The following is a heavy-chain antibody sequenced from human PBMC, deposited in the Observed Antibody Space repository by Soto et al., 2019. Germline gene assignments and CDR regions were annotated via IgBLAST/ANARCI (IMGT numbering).Heavy chain of an antibody. CDR2: IYYSGST. D-gene: IGHD3-3*01. CDR1: GGSISSGGYY. J-gene: IGHJ6*02. Sequence: QVQLQESGPGLVKPSQTLSLTCTVSGGSISSGGYYWSWIRQHPGKGLEWIGYIYYSGSTYYNPSLKSRVTISVDTSKNQFSLKLSSVTAADTAVYYCARDRGIFGATTLEHYYGMDVWGQGTTVTVSS. V-gene: IGHV4-31*03. CDR3: ARDRGIFGATTLEHYYGMDV.